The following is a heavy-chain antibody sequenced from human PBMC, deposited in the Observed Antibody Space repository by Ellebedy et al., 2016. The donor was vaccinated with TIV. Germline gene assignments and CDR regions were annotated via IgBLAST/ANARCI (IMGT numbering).Heavy chain of an antibody. V-gene: IGHV4-39*07. CDR1: GDSIGSSSQY. CDR3: ASGGGYLDY. CDR2: ISFSGYT. D-gene: IGHD3-16*01. Sequence: SETLSLTXSVSGDSIGSSSQYWDWVRQPPGGGLERIGNISFSGYTHYNPSLKSRVKMSVDMSKNQFSLRLSPVTAADTAVYYCASGGGYLDYWGQGALVTVSS. J-gene: IGHJ4*02.